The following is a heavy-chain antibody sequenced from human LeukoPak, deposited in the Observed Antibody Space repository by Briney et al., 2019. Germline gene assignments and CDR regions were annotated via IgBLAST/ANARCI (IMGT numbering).Heavy chain of an antibody. D-gene: IGHD3-10*01. CDR2: TYTSGST. V-gene: IGHV4-61*02. CDR1: GGSISSGSYY. CDR3: ARDRPRMVRGVIVMDYYYYYMDV. J-gene: IGHJ6*03. Sequence: SETLSLTCTVSGGSISSGSYYWSWIRQPAGKGLEWIGRTYTSGSTNYNPSLKSRVTISVDTSKNQFSLKLSSVTAADTAVYYCARDRPRMVRGVIVMDYYYYYMDVWGKGTTVTISS.